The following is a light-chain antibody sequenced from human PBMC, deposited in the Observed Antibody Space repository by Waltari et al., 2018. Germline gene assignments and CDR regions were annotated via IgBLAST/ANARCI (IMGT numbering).Light chain of an antibody. CDR3: LHYHDSPHT. Sequence: EIVLTQSPGTLSLSQGERATLSCRASQSVGSNFLAWYQQKPGQAPRLVIFDASNRATGIPDRFSGSGSGTDFTLTISRLEPEDFAMYYCLHYHDSPHTFGPGTTVDIK. V-gene: IGKV3-20*01. CDR2: DAS. J-gene: IGKJ3*01. CDR1: QSVGSNF.